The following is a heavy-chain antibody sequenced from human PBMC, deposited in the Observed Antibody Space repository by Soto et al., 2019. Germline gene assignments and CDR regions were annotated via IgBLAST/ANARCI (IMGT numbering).Heavy chain of an antibody. CDR1: GYTFTSYG. Sequence: ASVKVSCKASGYTFTSYGISWVRQAPGQGLEWMGWISAYNGNTNYAQKFQDRVTITRDTSTSTAYMELRSLRSDDTAVYYCAREDIVAYYFDYWGQGTLVTVSS. CDR2: ISAYNGNT. J-gene: IGHJ4*02. V-gene: IGHV1-18*01. D-gene: IGHD5-12*01. CDR3: AREDIVAYYFDY.